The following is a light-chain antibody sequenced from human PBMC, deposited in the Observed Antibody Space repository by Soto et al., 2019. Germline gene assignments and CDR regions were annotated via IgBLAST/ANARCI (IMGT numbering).Light chain of an antibody. V-gene: IGKV1-17*01. CDR1: QGIRND. Sequence: DSQMAQYPSAQSASVGDRVTSSSRASQGIRNDLGWYQQKPGKAPKRLIYAASSLQSGVPSRFSGSGSGTEFTLTISSLQPEDSATYFCQQLNSYPQTFGQGTRLEIK. CDR2: AAS. J-gene: IGKJ5*01. CDR3: QQLNSYPQT.